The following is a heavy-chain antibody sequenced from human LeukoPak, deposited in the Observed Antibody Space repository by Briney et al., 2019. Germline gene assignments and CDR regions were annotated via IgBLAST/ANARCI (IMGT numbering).Heavy chain of an antibody. J-gene: IGHJ4*02. V-gene: IGHV3-23*01. CDR1: GFTFSSYT. CDR2: ISGSGGST. Sequence: GGSLRLSCAASGFTFSSYTMHWVRQAPGKGLEWVSAISGSGGSTYYADSVKGRFIISRGNSKNTLYLQMNTLRAEDTAVYYCAKDYPLDYWGQGALVTVSS. CDR3: AKDYPLDY.